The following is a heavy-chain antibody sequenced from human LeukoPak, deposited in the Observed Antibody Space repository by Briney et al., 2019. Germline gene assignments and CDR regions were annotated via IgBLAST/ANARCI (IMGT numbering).Heavy chain of an antibody. D-gene: IGHD4-4*01. CDR2: ISGSGGST. CDR1: GFTFSSYA. Sequence: QPGGSLRLSCAASGFTFSSYAMSWVRQAPGKGLEWVSAISGSGGSTYYADSVKGRFTISRDNSKNTLYLQMNSLRAEDTAVYYCATEGIYSNWNDYYYYYGMDVWGQGTTVTVSS. J-gene: IGHJ6*02. V-gene: IGHV3-23*01. CDR3: ATEGIYSNWNDYYYYYGMDV.